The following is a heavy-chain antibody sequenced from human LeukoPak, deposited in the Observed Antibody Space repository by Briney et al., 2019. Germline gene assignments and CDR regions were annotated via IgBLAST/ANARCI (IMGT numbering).Heavy chain of an antibody. CDR1: GFIFSSYW. CDR3: ARVVVGVTNRFDP. J-gene: IGHJ5*02. Sequence: GGSLRLSCAASGFIFSSYWMSWVRQAPGKGLEWVANINQAGSEKYYVDSVKGRFTISRDNAKNSLFLQMNSLRAEDTAVYFCARVVVGVTNRFDPWGQGTLVIASS. D-gene: IGHD2-15*01. V-gene: IGHV3-7*05. CDR2: INQAGSEK.